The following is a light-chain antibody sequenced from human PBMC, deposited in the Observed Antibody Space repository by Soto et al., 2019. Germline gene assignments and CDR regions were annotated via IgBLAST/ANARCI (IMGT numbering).Light chain of an antibody. V-gene: IGLV1-40*01. CDR3: QALDISLSASGV. CDR2: GNS. J-gene: IGLJ3*02. CDR1: SSHIGATYD. Sequence: QSVLTQPPSVSGAPGQRVTISCAGSSSHIGATYDIHWYQQLPGAAPRLLIYGNSNRPSGVPDRFAGSKSGTSASLAIIGLRVEDEGIYCCQALDISLSASGVFGGGTKVTVL.